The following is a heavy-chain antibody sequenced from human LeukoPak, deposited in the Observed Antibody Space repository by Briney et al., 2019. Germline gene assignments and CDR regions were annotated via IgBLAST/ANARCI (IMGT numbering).Heavy chain of an antibody. V-gene: IGHV3-66*01. CDR2: IYSGGRT. CDR1: GFIVSTNY. D-gene: IGHD6-19*01. J-gene: IGHJ4*02. Sequence: GGSLRLSCAASGFIVSTNYMSWVRQAPGKGLEWVSVIYSGGRTNYADSVKGRFTISRDNSKNTLYLQMNSLRAEDTAVYYCARDSSGWYYFDSWGQGTLVTVSS. CDR3: ARDSSGWYYFDS.